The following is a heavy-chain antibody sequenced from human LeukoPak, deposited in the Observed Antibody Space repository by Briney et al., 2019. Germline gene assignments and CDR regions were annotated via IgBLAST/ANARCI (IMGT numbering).Heavy chain of an antibody. V-gene: IGHV1-18*01. CDR3: SRMGNYYDSSGSYDAFDI. Sequence: ASLKVSCKASGYTXTSYGISWVRQAPGQGLEWMGWISSYNGNTNYAQTLQGRVTMTTDTSTSTAYMELRSLRSDDTAVYYCSRMGNYYDSSGSYDAFDIWGQGTMVTVSS. CDR2: ISSYNGNT. J-gene: IGHJ3*02. D-gene: IGHD3-22*01. CDR1: GYTXTSYG.